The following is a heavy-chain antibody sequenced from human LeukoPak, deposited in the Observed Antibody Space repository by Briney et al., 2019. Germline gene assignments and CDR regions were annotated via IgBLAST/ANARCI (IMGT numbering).Heavy chain of an antibody. V-gene: IGHV3-21*01. CDR2: ISSSSSYI. D-gene: IGHD4-23*01. Sequence: GGSLRLSCAASGFTFSNYSMNWVRQAPGKGLEWVSSISSSSSYIYYADSVKGRFTISRDNAKNSLYLQMNSLRAEDTAVYYCARDEGYGGNSADYWGQGTLVTVSS. CDR1: GFTFSNYS. CDR3: ARDEGYGGNSADY. J-gene: IGHJ4*02.